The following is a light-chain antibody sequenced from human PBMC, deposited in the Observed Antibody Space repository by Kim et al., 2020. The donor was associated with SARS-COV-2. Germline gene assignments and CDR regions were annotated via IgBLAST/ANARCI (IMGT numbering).Light chain of an antibody. CDR2: YYSDLDK. CDR1: SDINVGSYT. V-gene: IGLV5-37*01. CDR3: MIWPSNASWV. J-gene: IGLJ3*02. Sequence: CTLPSDINVGSYTIYCYQQKPGSPPRYLLYYYSDLDKGQGYGVPSRFSGSKDASANTGILLISGLQSEDEADYYCMIWPSNASWVFGGGTQLTVL.